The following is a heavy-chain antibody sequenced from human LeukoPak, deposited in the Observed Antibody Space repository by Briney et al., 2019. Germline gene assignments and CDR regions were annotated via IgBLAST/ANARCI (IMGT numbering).Heavy chain of an antibody. CDR3: ARDRITMIVVVDYGMDV. V-gene: IGHV3-21*01. Sequence: GGSLRLSCAASGFTFSGYSMNWVRQAPGKGLEWVSSISSSSSYIYYADSVKGRFTISRDNAKNSLYLQMNSLRAEDTAVYYCARDRITMIVVVDYGMDVWGQGTTVTVSS. CDR1: GFTFSGYS. J-gene: IGHJ6*02. D-gene: IGHD3-22*01. CDR2: ISSSSSYI.